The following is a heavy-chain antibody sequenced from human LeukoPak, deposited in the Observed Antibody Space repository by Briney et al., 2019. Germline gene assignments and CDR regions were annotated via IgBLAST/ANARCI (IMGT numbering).Heavy chain of an antibody. CDR3: VAWFGDYNNWFDH. D-gene: IGHD3-10*01. CDR1: GVSISSSSYY. J-gene: IGHJ5*02. V-gene: IGHV4-39*07. CDR2: IYHSGST. Sequence: SETLSLTCTVSGVSISSSSYYWGWLRQPPGKGLEWIVSIYHSGSTYYNPSLKSRVTISVDTASSQFSLKLTSVTAADTAVYYCVAWFGDYNNWFDHWGQGTLVTVSS.